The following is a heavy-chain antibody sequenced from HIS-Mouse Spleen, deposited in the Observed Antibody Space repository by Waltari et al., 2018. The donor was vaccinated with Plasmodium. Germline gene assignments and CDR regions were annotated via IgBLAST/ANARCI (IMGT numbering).Heavy chain of an antibody. V-gene: IGHV4-38-2*02. CDR1: GYSLSIGSY. J-gene: IGHJ2*01. CDR3: ARSLGIASSYWYFDL. CDR2: IYHSGST. D-gene: IGHD2-15*01. Sequence: QVQLQESGPGLVKPSETLSLTCTVSGYSLSIGSYWGWIRQPPGKGLEWIGSIYHSGSTYYNPSLKSRVTISVDTSKNQFSLKLSSVTAADTAVYYCARSLGIASSYWYFDLWGRGTLVTVSS.